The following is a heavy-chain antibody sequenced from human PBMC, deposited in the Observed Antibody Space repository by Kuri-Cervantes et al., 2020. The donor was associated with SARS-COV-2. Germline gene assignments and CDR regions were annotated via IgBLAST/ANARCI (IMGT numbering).Heavy chain of an antibody. V-gene: IGHV1-2*02. J-gene: IGHJ6*03. CDR3: ARGVSIAAAGTYYYYYMDV. Sequence: GGSLRLSCKASGYTFTGYYMHWVRQAPGQGLEWMGWINPNSGGTNYAQKFQGRVTMTRDTSISTAYMELSSLRSEDTAVYYCARGVSIAAAGTYYYYYMDVWGKGTTVTSP. D-gene: IGHD6-13*01. CDR2: INPNSGGT. CDR1: GYTFTGYY.